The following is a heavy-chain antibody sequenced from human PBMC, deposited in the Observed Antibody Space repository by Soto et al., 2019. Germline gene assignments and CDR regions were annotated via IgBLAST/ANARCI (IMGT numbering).Heavy chain of an antibody. V-gene: IGHV3-9*01. J-gene: IGHJ6*02. CDR3: AKDMRGGGTTRDHDMDV. D-gene: IGHD1-7*01. CDR2: ISWNSGSI. CDR1: GFTFDDYA. Sequence: EVQLVESGGGLVQPGRSLRLSCAASGFTFDDYAMHWVRQAPGKGLEWVSGISWNSGSIGYADSVKGRFTISRDNAKNSLYLQMNSLRAEDTALYYCAKDMRGGGTTRDHDMDVWGQGTTVTVSS.